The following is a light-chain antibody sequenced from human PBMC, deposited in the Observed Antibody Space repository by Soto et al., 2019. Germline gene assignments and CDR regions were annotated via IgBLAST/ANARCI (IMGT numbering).Light chain of an antibody. CDR3: LQHYAYPWT. CDR1: QDMSRF. V-gene: IGKV1-17*03. Sequence: DSQMTQSPSAVSASVGARVTITCRASQDMSRFLAWFQQNPGKVTKRLVYLATALQNGAPSRFSGSGSGTEFNFTISSLQPEDFATYYCLQHYAYPWTFGQGTKVDIK. J-gene: IGKJ1*01. CDR2: LAT.